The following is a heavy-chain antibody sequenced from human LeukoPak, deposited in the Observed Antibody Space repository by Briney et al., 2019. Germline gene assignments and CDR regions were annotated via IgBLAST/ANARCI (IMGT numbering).Heavy chain of an antibody. V-gene: IGHV1-24*01. D-gene: IGHD4-17*01. J-gene: IGHJ6*02. CDR1: GYTLTELS. CDR2: FDPEDGET. CDR3: ATGGYGDRLTLYYYYYGMDV. Sequence: ASAKVSCKVSGYTLTELSMHWVRQAPGKGLEWMGGFDPEDGETIYAQKFQGRVTMTEDTSTDTAYMELSSLRSEDTAVYYCATGGYGDRLTLYYYYYGMDVWGQGTTVTVSS.